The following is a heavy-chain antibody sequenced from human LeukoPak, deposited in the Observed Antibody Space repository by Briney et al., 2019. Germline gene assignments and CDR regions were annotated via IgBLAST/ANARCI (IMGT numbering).Heavy chain of an antibody. Sequence: GSLRLSRAASGFPFSSYSMNWVRQAPGKGLEWVSSISSSSSYIYYADSVKGRFTISRDNAKNSLYLQMNSLRAGDTAVYYCARGHDYGDYGGYWGQGTLVTVSS. D-gene: IGHD4-17*01. CDR3: ARGHDYGDYGGY. CDR2: ISSSSSYI. J-gene: IGHJ4*02. CDR1: GFPFSSYS. V-gene: IGHV3-21*01.